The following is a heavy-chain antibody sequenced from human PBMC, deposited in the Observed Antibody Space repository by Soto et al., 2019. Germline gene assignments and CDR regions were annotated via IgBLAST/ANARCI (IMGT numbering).Heavy chain of an antibody. Sequence: EVKLVESGGDLVKPGGSLRLSCAASGFIFSHAWFHWVRQPPGKGLELVGRVKNNGGATDYAPSVKGRFTISIDDSKDMVYQQMSSLRPEDTAIYYCAADLGPAYDSNNWFDPWGQGTLVTVSS. V-gene: IGHV3-15*07. CDR2: VKNNGGAT. CDR1: GFIFSHAW. CDR3: AADLGPAYDSNNWFDP. D-gene: IGHD2-21*01. J-gene: IGHJ5*02.